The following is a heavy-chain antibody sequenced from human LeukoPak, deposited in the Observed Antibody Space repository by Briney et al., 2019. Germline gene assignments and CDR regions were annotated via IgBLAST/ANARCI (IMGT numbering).Heavy chain of an antibody. CDR2: IGSRSSTI. D-gene: IGHD5-18*01. Sequence: PGGSLRLSCAASGFTFNSYSMNWVRQAPGKGLEWVSSIGSRSSTIYYADSVKGRFTISRDNAKNSLYLQMNSLRAEDTAVYYCARRYIRDYWGQGTLVTVSS. V-gene: IGHV3-48*01. J-gene: IGHJ4*02. CDR1: GFTFNSYS. CDR3: ARRYIRDY.